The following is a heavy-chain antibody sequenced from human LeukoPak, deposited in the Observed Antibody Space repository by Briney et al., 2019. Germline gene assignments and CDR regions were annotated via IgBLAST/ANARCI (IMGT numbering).Heavy chain of an antibody. CDR3: ASSGIVVLGATYGSAFDY. CDR2: ISSTSTYI. Sequence: PGGSLRLSCAASGFTFSSYEMNWVRQAPGKGLEWVSSISSTSTYIYYADSVKGRFTISRDNAKNPLYLQMNSLRAEDTAVYYCASSGIVVLGATYGSAFDYWGQGTLVTVSS. D-gene: IGHD2-15*01. V-gene: IGHV3-21*01. CDR1: GFTFSSYE. J-gene: IGHJ4*02.